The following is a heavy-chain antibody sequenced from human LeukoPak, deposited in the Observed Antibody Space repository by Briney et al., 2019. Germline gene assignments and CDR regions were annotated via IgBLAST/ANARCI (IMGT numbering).Heavy chain of an antibody. CDR1: GYTFTGYY. CDR3: ARGHYGDYGNYY. Sequence: ASVKVSCKASGYTFTGYYMHWVRQAPGQGLEWMGWINPNSGGTNYAQKFQGRVTMTTDTSTSTAYMELRSLRSDDTAVYYCARGHYGDYGNYYWGQGTLVTVSS. D-gene: IGHD4-17*01. V-gene: IGHV1-2*02. CDR2: INPNSGGT. J-gene: IGHJ4*02.